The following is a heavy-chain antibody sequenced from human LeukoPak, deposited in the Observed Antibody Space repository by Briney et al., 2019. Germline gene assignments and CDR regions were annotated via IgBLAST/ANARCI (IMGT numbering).Heavy chain of an antibody. CDR2: IWYDGSNK. CDR3: AGGPIGGLLGY. V-gene: IGHV3-33*08. Sequence: PGGSLRLSCAASGFTFSSYGMHWVRQAPGKGLEWVAVIWYDGSNKYYADSVKGRFTISRDNSKNTLYLQMNSLRAEDTAVYYCAGGPIGGLLGYWGQGTLVTVSS. D-gene: IGHD2-15*01. J-gene: IGHJ4*02. CDR1: GFTFSSYG.